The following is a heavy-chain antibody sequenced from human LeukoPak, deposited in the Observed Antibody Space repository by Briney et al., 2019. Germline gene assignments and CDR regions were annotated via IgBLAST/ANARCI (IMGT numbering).Heavy chain of an antibody. CDR1: GFTFSRAW. CDR2: IKEDGSED. CDR3: ARDADGYED. D-gene: IGHD5-24*01. V-gene: IGHV3-7*01. J-gene: IGHJ4*02. Sequence: PGGSLRLSCAASGFTFSRAWMSWVCQAPGKGLEWVANIKEDGSEDYYADSVKGRFAISKDNAKNSLYLQMNNLRAEDTAMYYCARDADGYEDWGQGTLVIISS.